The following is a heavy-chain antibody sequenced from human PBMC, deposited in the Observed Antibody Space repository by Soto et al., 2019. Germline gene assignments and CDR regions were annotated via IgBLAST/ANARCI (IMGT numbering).Heavy chain of an antibody. CDR3: ARGGTTPFV. CDR2: IYPSGGAA. V-gene: IGHV1-46*01. Sequence: ALVKVSCKASGYTFTSHYMHWVRQAPGQGLEWMGIIYPSGGAATYAQKFQDRVTMTRDTSTSTVYMELSSLRSEDTAVYYCARGGTTPFVWAQGTTVPVSS. D-gene: IGHD3-16*01. J-gene: IGHJ6*02. CDR1: GYTFTSHY.